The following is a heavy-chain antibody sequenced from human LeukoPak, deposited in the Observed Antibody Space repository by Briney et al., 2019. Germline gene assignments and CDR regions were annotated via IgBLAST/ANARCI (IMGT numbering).Heavy chain of an antibody. Sequence: SETLTLTCDVSGVSINTCCYYWTWIRQPPGKGLEWIGYKYYSGSTRYNSSLRSRLTISLDTSKNQFSLRLTSVTAADTAVCYCARGRSYGFDFDSWGPGTLLIVSS. CDR1: GVSINTCCYY. D-gene: IGHD5-18*01. V-gene: IGHV4-61*01. J-gene: IGHJ4*02. CDR3: ARGRSYGFDFDS. CDR2: KYYSGST.